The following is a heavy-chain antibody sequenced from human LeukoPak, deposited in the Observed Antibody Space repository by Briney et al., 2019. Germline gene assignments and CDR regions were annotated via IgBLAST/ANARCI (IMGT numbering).Heavy chain of an antibody. V-gene: IGHV3-48*03. Sequence: GGSLRLSCAASGFTFSSYDMHRVRQAPGKGLEWVSYVSSGGSTTHYGDSVKGRFTISRDNAKNSLYLQMNSLRAEDTAVYYCARGRRPDAFDSWGQGTRVTVSS. CDR1: GFTFSSYD. CDR3: ARGRRPDAFDS. CDR2: VSSGGSTT. J-gene: IGHJ3*02.